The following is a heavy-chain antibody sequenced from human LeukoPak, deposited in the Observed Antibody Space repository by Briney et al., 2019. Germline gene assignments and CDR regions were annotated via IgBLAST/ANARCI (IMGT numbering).Heavy chain of an antibody. Sequence: PGGSLRLSCAASGFTFSTYWMHWVRQAPGKGLEWVSYISSSSSYTNYADSVKGRFTISRDNAKNSLYLQMNSLRAEDTAVYYCARVGSSGPIDYWGQGTLVTVSS. D-gene: IGHD6-19*01. CDR3: ARVGSSGPIDY. CDR1: GFTFSTYW. J-gene: IGHJ4*02. CDR2: ISSSSSYT. V-gene: IGHV3-11*05.